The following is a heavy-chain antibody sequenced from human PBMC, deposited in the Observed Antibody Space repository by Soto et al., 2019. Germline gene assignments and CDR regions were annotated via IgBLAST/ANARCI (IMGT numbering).Heavy chain of an antibody. CDR1: GFSFSSYA. V-gene: IGHV3-23*01. D-gene: IGHD4-17*01. J-gene: IGHJ6*04. CDR3: AKESSTMTTMSSLDV. CDR2: ISGSSVGT. Sequence: GGSLRLSCAASGFSFSSYAMTWVRQAPGKGLEWVSGISGSSVGTYYADSVKGRFTISRDNSKNTLYLQMNSLRAEDTAVYYCAKESSTMTTMSSLDVWGKGTTVTVSS.